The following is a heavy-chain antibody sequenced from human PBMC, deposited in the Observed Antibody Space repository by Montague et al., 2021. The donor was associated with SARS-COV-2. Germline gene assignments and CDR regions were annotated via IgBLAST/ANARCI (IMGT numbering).Heavy chain of an antibody. Sequence: SETLSLTCALYGGSFSGFQWSWIRQSPGKGLEWIGEINQSGSTNYNVSLKSRLTMSLDTSKNQVSLKLSSVTAADTAAYYCATSSSRSYYVGLDYWGQGTLVTVTS. CDR2: INQSGST. CDR1: GGSFSGFQ. CDR3: ATSSSRSYYVGLDY. D-gene: IGHD3-10*01. V-gene: IGHV4-34*01. J-gene: IGHJ4*02.